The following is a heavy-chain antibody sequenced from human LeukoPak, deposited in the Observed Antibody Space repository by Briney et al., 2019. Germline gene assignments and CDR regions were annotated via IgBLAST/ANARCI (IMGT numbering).Heavy chain of an antibody. D-gene: IGHD3-22*01. J-gene: IGHJ4*02. Sequence: ASETLSLTCTVSGGSISSSSYYWGWIRQPPGKGLEWIGSIYYSGSTYYNPSLKSRVTISVDTSKNQFSLKLSSVTAADTAVYYCARHPEIDSTDGLYWGQGTLVTVSS. CDR2: IYYSGST. V-gene: IGHV4-39*01. CDR1: GGSISSSSYY. CDR3: ARHPEIDSTDGLY.